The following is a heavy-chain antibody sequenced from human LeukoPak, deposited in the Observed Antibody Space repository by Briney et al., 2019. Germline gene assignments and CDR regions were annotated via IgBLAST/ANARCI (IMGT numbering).Heavy chain of an antibody. V-gene: IGHV4-34*01. CDR3: ARVVVVPAAIQVAGWFDL. CDR2: INHSGST. D-gene: IGHD2-2*01. J-gene: IGHJ5*02. Sequence: SETLSLTCAVYGGSFSGYYWSWIRQPPGKGLEWIGEINHSGSTNYNPSLKSRGTISVDTSKNKFSLKLSSVTAPDTAVYYCARVVVVPAAIQVAGWFDLWGQGTLVTVSS. CDR1: GGSFSGYY.